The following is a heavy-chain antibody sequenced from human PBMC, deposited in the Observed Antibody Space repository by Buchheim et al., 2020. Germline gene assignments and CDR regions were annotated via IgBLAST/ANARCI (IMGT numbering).Heavy chain of an antibody. D-gene: IGHD3-16*01. Sequence: EVQLVQSGAEVKKPGESLRISCKGSGYIFTSYWISWVRQMPGKGLEWMGRIDPSDSYTNYSPSFQGHVTISANKSISTAYPQWSSLKASDTAMCYCARHYDYVWGSYDGPDYYYGMDVWGQGTT. CDR3: ARHYDYVWGSYDGPDYYYGMDV. CDR2: IDPSDSYT. V-gene: IGHV5-10-1*03. J-gene: IGHJ6*02. CDR1: GYIFTSYW.